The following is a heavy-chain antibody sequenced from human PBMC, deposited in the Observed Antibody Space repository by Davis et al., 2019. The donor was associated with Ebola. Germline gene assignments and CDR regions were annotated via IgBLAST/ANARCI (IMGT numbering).Heavy chain of an antibody. D-gene: IGHD2-15*01. V-gene: IGHV3-7*03. CDR3: ARERVTCGGGSCYYSGLDV. CDR2: IKEDGSEK. CDR1: GFTFRTYW. Sequence: PGGSLRLSCAASGFTFRTYWMSWVRQAPGKGLGWVANIKEDGSEKFYVDSLKGRFAISRDNAKNSLFLQINSLGAEDTAVYYCARERVTCGGGSCYYSGLDVWGQGTTVTVSS. J-gene: IGHJ6*02.